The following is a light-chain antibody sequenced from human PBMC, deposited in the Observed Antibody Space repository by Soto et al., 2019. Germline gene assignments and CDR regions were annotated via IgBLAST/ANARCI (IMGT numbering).Light chain of an antibody. V-gene: IGKV3-11*01. CDR1: QSVGSY. Sequence: EIVLTQSPATLSLSPGERATLYCRASQSVGSYFAWYQQKPGQAPRLLIYDAANRATVIPARFSGSGSGTDFTLTNITLEPDDLGVYYYPQRGNWPVTFGQGTRVDIK. CDR2: DAA. J-gene: IGKJ1*01. CDR3: PQRGNWPVT.